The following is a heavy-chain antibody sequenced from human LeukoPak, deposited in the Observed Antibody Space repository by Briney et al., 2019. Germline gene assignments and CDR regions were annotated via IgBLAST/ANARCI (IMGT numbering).Heavy chain of an antibody. CDR2: IYYSGST. J-gene: IGHJ4*02. V-gene: IGHV4-59*04. Sequence: RPSETLSLTCTVSGGSISPYYWSWIRQPPGKGLEWIGSIYYSGSTYYNPSLKSRVTISVDTSKNQFSLKLSSVTAADTAVYYCQAYYGSGSYSDYWGQGTLVTVSS. CDR1: GGSISPYY. D-gene: IGHD3-10*01. CDR3: QAYYGSGSYSDY.